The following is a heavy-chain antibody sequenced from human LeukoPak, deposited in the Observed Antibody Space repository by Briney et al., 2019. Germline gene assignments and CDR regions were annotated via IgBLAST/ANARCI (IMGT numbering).Heavy chain of an antibody. J-gene: IGHJ6*03. CDR1: GFTFSSYE. Sequence: GSLRLSCAASGFTFSSYEMNWVRQAPGKGLEWVSSISSSSSYIYYADSVKGRFTISRDNAKNSLYLQMNSLRAEDTAVYYCARERIAVAGTYYYYYMDVWGKGTTVTVSS. CDR3: ARERIAVAGTYYYYYMDV. D-gene: IGHD6-19*01. CDR2: ISSSSSYI. V-gene: IGHV3-21*01.